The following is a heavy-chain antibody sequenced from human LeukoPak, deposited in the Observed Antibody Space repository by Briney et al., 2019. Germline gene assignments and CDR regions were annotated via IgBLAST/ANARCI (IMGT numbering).Heavy chain of an antibody. CDR1: GFTFSSYS. D-gene: IGHD3-22*01. Sequence: GGSLTLSCAASGFTFSSYSMNWVRQAPGKGLEWVSSISSSSSYIYYADSVKGRFTISRDNAKNSLYLQMNSLRAEDTAVYYCARALYAYYYDSSGSFDYWGQGTLATVSS. CDR3: ARALYAYYYDSSGSFDY. CDR2: ISSSSSYI. V-gene: IGHV3-21*01. J-gene: IGHJ4*02.